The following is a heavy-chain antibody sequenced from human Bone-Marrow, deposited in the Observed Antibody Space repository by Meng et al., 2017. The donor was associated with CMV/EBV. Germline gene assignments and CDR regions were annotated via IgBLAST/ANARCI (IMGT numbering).Heavy chain of an antibody. V-gene: IGHV4-34*01. J-gene: IGHJ6*02. CDR3: ARDSGCGGDCTTAVYGMDV. Sequence: SETLSLTCAVYGGSFSGYYWSWIRQPPGKGLEWIGEINHSGSTNYNPSLKSRVTISGDTSKNQFSLKLSSVTAADTAVYYCARDSGCGGDCTTAVYGMDVWGQGTTVTVSS. D-gene: IGHD2-21*01. CDR1: GGSFSGYY. CDR2: INHSGST.